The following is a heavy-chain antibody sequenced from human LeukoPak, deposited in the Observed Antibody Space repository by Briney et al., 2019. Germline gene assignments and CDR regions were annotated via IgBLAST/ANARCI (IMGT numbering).Heavy chain of an antibody. V-gene: IGHV1-2*02. J-gene: IGHJ5*02. D-gene: IGHD3-22*01. CDR1: VWILTGYY. CDR2: INPNSGGR. Sequence: ASVNVSCKAAVWILTGYYMHWVRQAPGQGLEWMGWINPNSGGRNYAQKFQCRVTMTRDRYISTAYMELSRLRSNDTAVYYCARDSSGYVSWFAPWGQGTLVTVSS. CDR3: ARDSSGYVSWFAP.